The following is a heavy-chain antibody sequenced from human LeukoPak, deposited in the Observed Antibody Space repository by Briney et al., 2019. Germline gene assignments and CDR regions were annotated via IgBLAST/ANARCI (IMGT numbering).Heavy chain of an antibody. D-gene: IGHD3-22*01. CDR2: INHSGST. CDR1: GGSFSGYY. V-gene: IGHV4-34*01. Sequence: SETLSLTCAVYGGSFSGYYWSWIRQPPGKGLEWIGEINHSGSTNYNPSLKSRVTISVDTSKNQFSLKLSSVTAADTAVYYCARGVRYYYDSSGYYYYYYYMDVWGKGTTVTVSS. J-gene: IGHJ6*03. CDR3: ARGVRYYYDSSGYYYYYYYMDV.